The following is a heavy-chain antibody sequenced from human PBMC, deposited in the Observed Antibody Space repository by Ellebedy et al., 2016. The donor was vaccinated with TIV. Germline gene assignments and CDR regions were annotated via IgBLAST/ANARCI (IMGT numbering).Heavy chain of an antibody. Sequence: GESLKISCAASGFTFTSYAMSWVRQAPGKGLEWVSSISSSDGRPYFADSVKRRFTISRDTSKNTVFLQMNSLRAEDTAMYYCAKMEGTYYSNSAPYGGGAFDIWGQGTLVTVSS. CDR3: AKMEGTYYSNSAPYGGGAFDI. CDR2: ISSSDGRP. CDR1: GFTFTSYA. D-gene: IGHD3-22*01. V-gene: IGHV3-23*01. J-gene: IGHJ3*02.